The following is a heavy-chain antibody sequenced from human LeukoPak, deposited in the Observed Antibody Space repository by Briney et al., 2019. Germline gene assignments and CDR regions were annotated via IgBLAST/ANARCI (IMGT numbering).Heavy chain of an antibody. CDR3: ARGLSAVVY. J-gene: IGHJ4*02. V-gene: IGHV4-61*01. CDR2: INHSGST. CDR1: GGSVSNGSYY. D-gene: IGHD3-16*02. Sequence: PSETLSLTCTVSGGSVSNGSYYWSWLRQPPGKGLEWIGEINHSGSTNYNPSLKSRVTISVDTSKKQFSLKLSSVTAADTAVYYCARGLSAVVYWGQGTLVTVSS.